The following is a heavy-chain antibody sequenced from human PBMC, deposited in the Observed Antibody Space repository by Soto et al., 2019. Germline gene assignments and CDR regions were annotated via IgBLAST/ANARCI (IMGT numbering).Heavy chain of an antibody. J-gene: IGHJ6*02. V-gene: IGHV4-39*01. D-gene: IGHD6-13*01. Sequence: SETLSLTCTVSCGSISSSSYYWGWIRQPPGEGLEWIGSIYYSGCTYYNPSLKSRVTISVDTSKNQFSLKLSSVTAADTAVYYCARHVRRSSSWYSGGNNYGMDVWGQGTTVTVSS. CDR3: ARHVRRSSSWYSGGNNYGMDV. CDR1: CGSISSSSYY. CDR2: IYYSGCT.